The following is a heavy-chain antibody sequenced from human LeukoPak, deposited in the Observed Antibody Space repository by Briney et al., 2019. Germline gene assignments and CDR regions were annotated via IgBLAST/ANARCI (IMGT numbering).Heavy chain of an antibody. D-gene: IGHD3-16*01. V-gene: IGHV3-7*01. CDR1: GFTHSVSW. Sequence: GGSLRLSCAASGFTHSVSWMSCARQAPGKGLEGVANMNQDGSEKDYVDSVKGRFTISRDNARNSLYLQMSSLRAEDTAVYYCATYTHWVAGDVWGQGTTVTVSS. CDR3: ATYTHWVAGDV. J-gene: IGHJ6*02. CDR2: MNQDGSEK.